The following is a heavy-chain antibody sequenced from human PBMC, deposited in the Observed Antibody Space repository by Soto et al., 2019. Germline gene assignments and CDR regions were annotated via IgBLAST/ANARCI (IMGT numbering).Heavy chain of an antibody. CDR3: ARDRQRGYCTGGSCYSYFDY. Sequence: QVQLQQWGAGLLKPSETLSLTCAIYGGSFSGYYWSWIRQPPGMGLEWIGEVDQSGSTNYNPSLMSRVTISGDTSKNQFSLKLNSVTAADTAVYYCARDRQRGYCTGGSCYSYFDYWGQGALVIVSS. CDR1: GGSFSGYY. J-gene: IGHJ4*02. CDR2: VDQSGST. V-gene: IGHV4-34*01. D-gene: IGHD2-15*01.